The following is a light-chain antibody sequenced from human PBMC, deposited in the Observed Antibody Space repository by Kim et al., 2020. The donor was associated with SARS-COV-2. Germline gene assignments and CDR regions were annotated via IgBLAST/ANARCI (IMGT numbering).Light chain of an antibody. V-gene: IGKV3-15*01. Sequence: VSPGERATPSCRASQSVSSNLAWYQQKPGQAPRLLIYGASTRATGIPARFSGSGSGTEFTLTISSLQSEDFAVYYCQQYNNWPRGTFGQGTKLEI. CDR2: GAS. CDR1: QSVSSN. CDR3: QQYNNWPRGT. J-gene: IGKJ2*01.